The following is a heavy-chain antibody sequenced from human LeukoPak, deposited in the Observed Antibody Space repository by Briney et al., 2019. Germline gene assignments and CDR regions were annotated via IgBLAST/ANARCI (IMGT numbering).Heavy chain of an antibody. CDR2: IRSKANSYAT. Sequence: PGGSLRLSCAASGFTFSGSAMHWVRQASGKGLEWVGRIRSKANSYATAYASSVKGRFTISRDDSKNTAYLQMNSPKTEDTAVYYCTRPYYAEPEDYWGQGTLVTVSS. CDR1: GFTFSGSA. CDR3: TRPYYAEPEDY. V-gene: IGHV3-73*01. D-gene: IGHD2/OR15-2a*01. J-gene: IGHJ4*02.